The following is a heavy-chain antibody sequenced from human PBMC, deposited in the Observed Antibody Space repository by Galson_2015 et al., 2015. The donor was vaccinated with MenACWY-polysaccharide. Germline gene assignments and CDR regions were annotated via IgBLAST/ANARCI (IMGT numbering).Heavy chain of an antibody. CDR1: GYSISSGYY. Sequence: SETLSLTCAVSGYSISSGYYWGWIRQPSGKGLEWIGNIYHRGSTYYNPSLKSRVTISVDTSKNQFSLKLSSVPAADTAVYYCARVEKYSGSYYILHWGQGTLVTVSS. CDR3: ARVEKYSGSYYILH. V-gene: IGHV4-38-2*01. J-gene: IGHJ4*02. D-gene: IGHD1-26*01. CDR2: IYHRGST.